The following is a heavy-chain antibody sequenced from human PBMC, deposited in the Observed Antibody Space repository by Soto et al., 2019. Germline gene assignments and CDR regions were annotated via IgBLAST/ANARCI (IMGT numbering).Heavy chain of an antibody. CDR1: GYSFTSYW. Sequence: RGQFLKVSSKGSGYSFTSYWIGWVRKIHGKGLEWMVLIYPGDSDTRYSPSFQGQVTLSADKSISTAYLQWSSLKASDTALYYCARRTYGSGSRYALDIWGQGTMGTVSS. V-gene: IGHV5-51*01. CDR3: ARRTYGSGSRYALDI. J-gene: IGHJ3*02. D-gene: IGHD3-10*01. CDR2: IYPGDSDT.